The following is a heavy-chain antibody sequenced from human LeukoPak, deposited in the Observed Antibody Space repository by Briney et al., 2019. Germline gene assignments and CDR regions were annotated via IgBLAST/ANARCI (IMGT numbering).Heavy chain of an antibody. J-gene: IGHJ3*02. CDR2: IYYSGST. CDR3: ARDRGKVAGTSFDI. Sequence: SETLSLTCTVSGGSISSGDYYWSWIRQPPGKGLEWIGYIYYSGSTYYNPSLKSRVTISVDTSKNQFSLKLSSVTAADTAVYYCARDRGKVAGTSFDIWGQGTMVTVSS. D-gene: IGHD6-19*01. CDR1: GGSISSGDYY. V-gene: IGHV4-30-4*02.